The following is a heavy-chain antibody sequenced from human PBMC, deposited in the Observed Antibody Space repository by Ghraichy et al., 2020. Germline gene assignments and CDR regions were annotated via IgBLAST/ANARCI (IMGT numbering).Heavy chain of an antibody. CDR2: ISGSGTNT. D-gene: IGHD1-7*01. J-gene: IGHJ5*02. CDR3: AKDAGNYDLT. V-gene: IGHV3-23*01. Sequence: GGSLRLSCAASGFTFSNYAMSWVRQAPGKGPEWVSLISGSGTNTHYADSVKGRFTISRDNSKNTLSLQMNSLRAEDTAVYYCAKDAGNYDLTWGQGTLVTVSS. CDR1: GFTFSNYA.